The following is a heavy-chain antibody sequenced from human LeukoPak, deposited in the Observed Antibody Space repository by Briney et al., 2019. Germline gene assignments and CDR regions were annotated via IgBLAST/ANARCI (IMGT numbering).Heavy chain of an antibody. V-gene: IGHV1-18*04. D-gene: IGHD1-1*01. Sequence: ASVKVSCKASGYTFTAYNFHWVRQAPGQGLEWMGWISAYNGNTNYAQKLQGRVTMTTDTSTSTAYMELRSLRSDDTAVYYCAATDSNWFDPWGQGTLVTVSS. CDR2: ISAYNGNT. CDR1: GYTFTAYN. CDR3: AATDSNWFDP. J-gene: IGHJ5*02.